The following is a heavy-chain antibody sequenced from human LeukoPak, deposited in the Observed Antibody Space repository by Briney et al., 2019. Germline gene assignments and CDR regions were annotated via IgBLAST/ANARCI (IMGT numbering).Heavy chain of an antibody. CDR2: INPTAGST. Sequence: ASVKVSCKASGYTFTSHYLHWVRQAPGQGLEWMGTINPTAGSTTYAQKFQGRVTMTRDMSTSTVYMELSSLSSEDKAVYYCARAHVVGATPPGDYWGQGTLVTVSS. D-gene: IGHD1-26*01. CDR3: ARAHVVGATPPGDY. CDR1: GYTFTSHY. J-gene: IGHJ4*02. V-gene: IGHV1-46*01.